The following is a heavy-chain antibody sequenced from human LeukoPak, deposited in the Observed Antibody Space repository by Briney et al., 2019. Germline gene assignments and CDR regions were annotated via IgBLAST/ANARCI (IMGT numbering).Heavy chain of an antibody. D-gene: IGHD3-3*01. CDR1: GGSISSYY. CDR3: ARDRGITIFGVVRDSYGMDV. J-gene: IGHJ6*02. CDR2: IYYSGST. V-gene: IGHV4-59*01. Sequence: PSETLSLTCTVSGGSISSYYWSWIRQPPGKGLEWIGYIYYSGSTNYNPSLKSRVTISVDTSKNQFSLKLSSVTAADTAVYYCARDRGITIFGVVRDSYGMDVWGQGTTVTVSS.